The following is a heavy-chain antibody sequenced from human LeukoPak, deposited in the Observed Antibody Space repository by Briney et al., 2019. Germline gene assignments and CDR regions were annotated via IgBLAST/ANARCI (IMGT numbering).Heavy chain of an antibody. CDR3: ARGLYTAMVNFDY. V-gene: IGHV3-74*01. D-gene: IGHD5-18*01. J-gene: IGHJ4*02. Sequence: PGGSLRLSCAASGFTFSSYWMHWVRQAPGKGLVWVSRINSGGSSTSYADSVKGRFTISRDNAKNTLYLQMNSLRAEDTAVYYCARGLYTAMVNFDYWGQGTLVTVSS. CDR1: GFTFSSYW. CDR2: INSGGSST.